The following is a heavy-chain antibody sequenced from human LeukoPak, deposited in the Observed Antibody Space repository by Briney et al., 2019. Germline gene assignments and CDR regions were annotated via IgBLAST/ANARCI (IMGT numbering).Heavy chain of an antibody. CDR3: ARDADRGGYFDY. J-gene: IGHJ4*02. V-gene: IGHV3-30*03. CDR1: GFTFSSYG. D-gene: IGHD2-15*01. Sequence: GRSLRLSCAASGFTFSSYGMLWVRQAPAKGLEWVAVISYDGSNKYYADSVKGRFTISRDNSKNTLYLQMNSLRAEDTAVYYCARDADRGGYFDYWGQGTLVTVSS. CDR2: ISYDGSNK.